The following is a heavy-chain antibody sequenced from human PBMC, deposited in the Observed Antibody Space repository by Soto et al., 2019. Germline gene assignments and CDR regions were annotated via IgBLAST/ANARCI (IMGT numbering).Heavy chain of an antibody. V-gene: IGHV4-31*03. J-gene: IGHJ6*02. Sequence: QVQLQESGPGLVKPSQTLSLTCTVSGGSISSGGYYWSWIRQHPGKGLEWIGYIYYSGSTYYNPSLKRRVTISVDTSKNQFSLKLSSVTAADTAVYYCARDNGHYYGGNYYDYGMDVWGQGTTVTVSS. CDR1: GGSISSGGYY. CDR3: ARDNGHYYGGNYYDYGMDV. D-gene: IGHD3-10*01. CDR2: IYYSGST.